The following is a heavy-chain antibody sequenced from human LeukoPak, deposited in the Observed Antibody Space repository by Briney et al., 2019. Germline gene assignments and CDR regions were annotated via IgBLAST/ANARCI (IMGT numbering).Heavy chain of an antibody. CDR2: INPNSGGT. CDR3: ARDASSIRFLEWSFDY. D-gene: IGHD3-3*01. Sequence: ASVKVSCKASGYTFTGYYMHWVRQAPGQGLEWMGWINPNSGGTNYAQKFQGRVTMTRDTSISTAYMELSRLRSDDTAVYYCARDASSIRFLEWSFDYWGQGTLVTVSS. V-gene: IGHV1-2*02. J-gene: IGHJ4*02. CDR1: GYTFTGYY.